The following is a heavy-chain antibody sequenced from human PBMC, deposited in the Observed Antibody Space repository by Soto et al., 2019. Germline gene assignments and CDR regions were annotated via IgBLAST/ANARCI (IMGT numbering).Heavy chain of an antibody. V-gene: IGHV3-9*01. CDR2: ISWNSGSI. CDR3: AKGGQLLSEGGGY. CDR1: GFTFDDYA. Sequence: EVQLVESGGGLVQPGRSLRLSCAASGFTFDDYAMHWVRQAPGKGLEWVSGISWNSGSIGYADSVKGRVTISRDNAKNSLYLQMNSLRAEDTALYYCAKGGQLLSEGGGYWGQGTLVTVSS. D-gene: IGHD2-2*01. J-gene: IGHJ4*02.